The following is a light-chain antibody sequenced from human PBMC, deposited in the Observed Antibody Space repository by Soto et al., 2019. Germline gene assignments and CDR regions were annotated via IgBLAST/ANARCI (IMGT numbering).Light chain of an antibody. CDR1: SSDVGGYNY. Sequence: SVVTQPSPLSGSPGQSITISCPGTSSDVGGYNYVSWYQHHPGKAPKLMIYDVSNRPSGVSNRFSGSKSGNTASLTISGLQPEDEADYYCSSYTTSNTRQTVFGTGTKVTVL. CDR2: DVS. CDR3: SSYTTSNTRQTV. V-gene: IGLV2-14*03. J-gene: IGLJ1*01.